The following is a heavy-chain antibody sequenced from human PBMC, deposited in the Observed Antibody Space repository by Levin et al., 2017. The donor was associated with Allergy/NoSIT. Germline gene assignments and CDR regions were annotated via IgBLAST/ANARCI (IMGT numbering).Heavy chain of an antibody. J-gene: IGHJ4*02. Sequence: GASVKVSCKASGGTFSSYAISWVRQAPGQGLEWMGGIIPIFGTANYAQKFQGRVTITADESTSTAYMELSSLRSEDTAVYYCARGAYDFWSGSTRYYFDYWGQGTLVTVSS. D-gene: IGHD3-3*01. V-gene: IGHV1-69*13. CDR3: ARGAYDFWSGSTRYYFDY. CDR1: GGTFSSYA. CDR2: IIPIFGTA.